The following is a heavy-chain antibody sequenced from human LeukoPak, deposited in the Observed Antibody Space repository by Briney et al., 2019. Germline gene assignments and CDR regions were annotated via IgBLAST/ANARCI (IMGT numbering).Heavy chain of an antibody. CDR1: GFTFSSYS. V-gene: IGHV3-21*04. Sequence: GGSLRLSCAASGFTFSSYSMNWVRQAPGKGLEWVSSISSSSSYIYYADSVKGRFTISRDNSKNTLYLQMNSLRAEDTAVYYCAKDPPRRVVVVPAAPYFDYWGQGTLVTVSS. J-gene: IGHJ4*02. CDR3: AKDPPRRVVVVPAAPYFDY. CDR2: ISSSSSYI. D-gene: IGHD2-2*01.